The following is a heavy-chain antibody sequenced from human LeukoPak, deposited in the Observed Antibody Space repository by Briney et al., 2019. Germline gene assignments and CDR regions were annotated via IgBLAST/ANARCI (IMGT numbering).Heavy chain of an antibody. CDR2: ISSSSSYI. V-gene: IGHV3-21*01. Sequence: GSLRLSCAASGFTYSSYSMNWVRQAPGKGLEWVSSISSSSSYIYYADSVKGRFTISRDNAKNSLYLQMNSLRAEDTAVYYCARDEGDSSGYYYFFDYWGQGTLVTVSS. J-gene: IGHJ4*02. CDR3: ARDEGDSSGYYYFFDY. CDR1: GFTYSSYS. D-gene: IGHD3-22*01.